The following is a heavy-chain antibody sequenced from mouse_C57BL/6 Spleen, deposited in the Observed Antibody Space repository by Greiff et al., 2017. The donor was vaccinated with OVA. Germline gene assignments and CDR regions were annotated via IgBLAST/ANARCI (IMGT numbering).Heavy chain of an antibody. J-gene: IGHJ2*01. CDR2: IDPETGGT. V-gene: IGHV1-15*01. CDR1: GYTFTDYE. Sequence: QVQLQQSGAELVRPGASVTLSCKASGYTFTDYEMHWVKQTPVHGLEWIGAIDPETGGTAYNQKFKGKAILTADKSSSTAYMELRSLTSEDSAVYYCTRRGGNYVDYWGQGTTLTGSS. CDR3: TRRGGNYVDY.